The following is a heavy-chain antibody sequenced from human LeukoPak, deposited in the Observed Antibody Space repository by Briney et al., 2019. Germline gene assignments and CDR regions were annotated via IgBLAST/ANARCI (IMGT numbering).Heavy chain of an antibody. V-gene: IGHV4-59*01. Sequence: PSETLSLTCTVSGGSISNYYWSWIRQPPGKGLEWIGYVSYTGGTNYNPSLESRVTISVDTSKNQFSLKLSSVTAADTAVYYCTRDLSGGIPPYWGQGTLVTVSS. D-gene: IGHD2-8*02. CDR1: GGSISNYY. CDR3: TRDLSGGIPPY. CDR2: VSYTGGT. J-gene: IGHJ4*02.